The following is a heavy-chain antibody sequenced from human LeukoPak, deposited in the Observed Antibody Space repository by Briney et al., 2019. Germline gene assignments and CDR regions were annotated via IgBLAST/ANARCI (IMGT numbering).Heavy chain of an antibody. CDR3: ARDGAWSGPFDY. V-gene: IGHV3-48*01. D-gene: IGHD3-3*01. CDR2: MSSSSSSI. J-gene: IGHJ4*02. CDR1: GFTFSSYS. Sequence: GGSLRLSCAASGFTFSSYSMNWVRQAPGKELEWVSYMSSSSSSIYYADSVKGRFTISRDNAKNSLYLQMNSLRAEDTAVYYCARDGAWSGPFDYWGQGTLVTVSS.